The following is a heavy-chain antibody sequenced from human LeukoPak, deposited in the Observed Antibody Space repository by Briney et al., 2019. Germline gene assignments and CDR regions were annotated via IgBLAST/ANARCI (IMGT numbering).Heavy chain of an antibody. CDR3: AKDGRWLKVGYSYHGVDV. D-gene: IGHD5-24*01. J-gene: IGHJ6*02. Sequence: GGSLRLSCAASGFTFDDCGMHWVRQVPGKGLEWVSFISGDGGTTYYADSVKGRFTISRDNSKNYLYLQMNSLGTEDSALYYCAKDGRWLKVGYSYHGVDVWGQGTTVTVSS. CDR1: GFTFDDCG. V-gene: IGHV3-43*02. CDR2: ISGDGGTT.